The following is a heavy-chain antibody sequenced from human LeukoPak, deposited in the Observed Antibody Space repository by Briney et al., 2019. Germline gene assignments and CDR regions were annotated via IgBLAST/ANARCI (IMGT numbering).Heavy chain of an antibody. D-gene: IGHD6-6*01. V-gene: IGHV1-18*01. Sequence: ASVKVSCKASGYTFTSYGISWVRQAPGQGLEWMGWISAYNGNTNYAQKLQGRVTMTTDTSTSTAYMELRSLRSDDTAVYYCAREGVSIGAAARPAGLDYWGQGTLVTVSS. CDR2: ISAYNGNT. J-gene: IGHJ4*02. CDR3: AREGVSIGAAARPAGLDY. CDR1: GYTFTSYG.